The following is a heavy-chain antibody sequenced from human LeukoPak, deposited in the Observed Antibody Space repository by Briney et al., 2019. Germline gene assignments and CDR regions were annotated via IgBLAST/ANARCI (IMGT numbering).Heavy chain of an antibody. J-gene: IGHJ4*02. CDR3: VITSATGPLDY. V-gene: IGHV3-64D*09. CDR2: ISSNGGST. D-gene: IGHD6-6*01. Sequence: WGSLRLSCSASGFTFNSYAMHWVRQAPGKGLEYVSAISSNGGSTYYADSVKGRFTISRDNSKNTLYLQMSSLRAEDTAVYYCVITSATGPLDYWGQGTLVTVSS. CDR1: GFTFNSYA.